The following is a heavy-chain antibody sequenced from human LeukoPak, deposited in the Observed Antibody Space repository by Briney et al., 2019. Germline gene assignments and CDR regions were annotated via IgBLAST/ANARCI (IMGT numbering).Heavy chain of an antibody. J-gene: IGHJ4*02. CDR1: GGSISSGSYY. CDR3: ARARYDFWSGYYNY. Sequence: SETLSLTCTVSGGSISSGSYYWSWIRQPAGKGLEWIGRIYTSGSTNYNPSLKSRVTISVDTSKNQFSLKLSSVTAADTAVYYCARARYDFWSGYYNYWGQGTLVTVSS. D-gene: IGHD3-3*01. V-gene: IGHV4-61*02. CDR2: IYTSGST.